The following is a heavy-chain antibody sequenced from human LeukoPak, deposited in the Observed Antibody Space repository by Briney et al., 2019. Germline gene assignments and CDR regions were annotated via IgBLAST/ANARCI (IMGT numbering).Heavy chain of an antibody. V-gene: IGHV1-69*13. J-gene: IGHJ4*02. CDR1: GGTFSSYA. CDR2: IIPIFGTA. D-gene: IGHD6-13*01. CDR3: ARDFGIAAAGTGGWYFDY. Sequence: SVKVSCKASGGTFSSYAISWVRQAPGQGLEWLGGIIPIFGTAIYAQNFQGRVTITADASTRTAYMELSSLRSGDTAVYYCARDFGIAAAGTGGWYFDYWGQGTLVTVSS.